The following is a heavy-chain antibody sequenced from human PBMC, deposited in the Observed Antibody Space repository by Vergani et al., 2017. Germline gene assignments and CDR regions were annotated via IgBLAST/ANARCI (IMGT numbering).Heavy chain of an antibody. Sequence: QVQLQESGPGLVKPSQTLSLTCTVSGGSISSGGYYWSWIRPHPGKGLEWIGYIYYSGSTYYNPSLKSRVTISVDTSKNQFSLELSSVTAADTAVYYCARGHSGGYYASDWFDPWGQGTLVTVSS. CDR2: IYYSGST. D-gene: IGHD3-22*01. J-gene: IGHJ5*02. CDR3: ARGHSGGYYASDWFDP. V-gene: IGHV4-31*03. CDR1: GGSISSGGYY.